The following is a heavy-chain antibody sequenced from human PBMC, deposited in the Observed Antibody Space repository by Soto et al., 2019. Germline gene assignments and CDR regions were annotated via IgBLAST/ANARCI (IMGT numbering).Heavy chain of an antibody. CDR2: ISGSGGST. CDR1: GFTFSSYA. D-gene: IGHD3-9*01. Sequence: GGSLRLSCAASGFTFSSYAMSWVRQAPGKGLEWVSAISGSGGSTYYADSVKGRFTISRDNSKNTLYLQMNSLRAEDTAVYYCAKDYRLVLRYFDWLLTLDYWGQGTLVTVSS. CDR3: AKDYRLVLRYFDWLLTLDY. V-gene: IGHV3-23*01. J-gene: IGHJ4*02.